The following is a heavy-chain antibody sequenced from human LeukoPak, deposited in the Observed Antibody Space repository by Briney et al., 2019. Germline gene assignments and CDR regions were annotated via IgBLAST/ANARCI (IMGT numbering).Heavy chain of an antibody. D-gene: IGHD3-9*01. V-gene: IGHV4-61*01. Sequence: PSETLSLTCTVSGGSVSSGSYYWSWIRQPPGKGLEWIGYIYYSGSTNYNPSLKSRVTISVDTSKNQFSLKLSSVTAADTAVYYCARGPYYDILTGYLNWFDPWGQGTLVTVSS. CDR1: GGSVSSGSYY. CDR3: ARGPYYDILTGYLNWFDP. CDR2: IYYSGST. J-gene: IGHJ5*02.